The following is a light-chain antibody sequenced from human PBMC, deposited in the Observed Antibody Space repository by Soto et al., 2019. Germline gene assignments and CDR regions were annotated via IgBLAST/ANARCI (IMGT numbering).Light chain of an antibody. Sequence: QLVLTQSPSASASLGASVKLTCTLSSGHSSYAIAWHQQQPEKGPRYLMKLNSDGSHSKGDGIPDRFSGSSSGAERYLTLSPLQSEDEADYYCQTWGTGIRVFGGGTKLTVL. V-gene: IGLV4-69*01. CDR2: LNSDGSH. J-gene: IGLJ3*02. CDR3: QTWGTGIRV. CDR1: SGHSSYA.